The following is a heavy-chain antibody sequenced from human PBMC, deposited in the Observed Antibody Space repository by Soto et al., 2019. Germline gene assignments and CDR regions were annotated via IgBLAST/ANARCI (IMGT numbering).Heavy chain of an antibody. J-gene: IGHJ5*02. V-gene: IGHV3-33*01. CDR3: ARSYYYGSGSAERGPNWFDP. Sequence: GGSLRLSCAASGFTFSSYGMHWVRQAPGKGLEWVAVIWYDGSNKYYADSVKGRFTISRDNSKNTLYLQMNSLRAEDTAVYYCARSYYYGSGSAERGPNWFDPWGQGTLVTVSS. CDR2: IWYDGSNK. D-gene: IGHD3-10*01. CDR1: GFTFSSYG.